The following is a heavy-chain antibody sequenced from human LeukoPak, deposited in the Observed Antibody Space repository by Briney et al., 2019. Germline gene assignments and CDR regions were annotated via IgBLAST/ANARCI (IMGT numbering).Heavy chain of an antibody. CDR3: ARWGIAVAATYYGMDV. CDR1: GFTFSWYG. CDR2: ISYDGSNK. Sequence: GGSLRLSCAASGFTFSWYGMHWVRQAPGKGLEWVAVISYDGSNKYYADSVKGRFTISRDISKNTLYLQMNSLRAEDMAVYYCARWGIAVAATYYGMDVWGQGTTVTVSS. J-gene: IGHJ6*02. V-gene: IGHV3-30*03. D-gene: IGHD6-19*01.